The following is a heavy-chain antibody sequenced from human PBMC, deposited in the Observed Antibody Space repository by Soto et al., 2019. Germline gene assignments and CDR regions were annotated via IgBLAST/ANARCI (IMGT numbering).Heavy chain of an antibody. CDR2: IIPIFGTA. V-gene: IGHV1-69*06. CDR3: ARFDAGAYSSSWSGYYYYGMDV. J-gene: IGHJ6*02. CDR1: GGTFSSYA. Sequence: SVKVSCKASGGTFSSYAISWVRQAPGQGLEWMGGIIPIFGTANYAQKFQGRVTITADKSTSTAYMELSSLRSEDTAVYYCARFDAGAYSSSWSGYYYYGMDVWGQGTTVTVSS. D-gene: IGHD6-13*01.